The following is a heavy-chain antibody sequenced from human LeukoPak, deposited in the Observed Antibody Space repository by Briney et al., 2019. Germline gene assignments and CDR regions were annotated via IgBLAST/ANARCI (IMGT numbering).Heavy chain of an antibody. D-gene: IGHD2-15*01. Sequence: GGSLRLSCVGSGFTFGDAWMTWVRQAPGKGLEWVGRIKSKTDGGTIDYGAPVKGRFIISRDDSRNTLYLQMNSLKTEDTAVYYCTTRRQDGWWGQGTLVTVS. CDR3: TTRRQDGW. V-gene: IGHV3-15*01. CDR1: GFTFGDAW. CDR2: IKSKTDGGTI. J-gene: IGHJ4*02.